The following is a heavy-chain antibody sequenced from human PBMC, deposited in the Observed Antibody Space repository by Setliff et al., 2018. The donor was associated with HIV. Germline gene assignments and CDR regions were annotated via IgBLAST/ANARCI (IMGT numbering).Heavy chain of an antibody. CDR1: GGSISSDSYY. D-gene: IGHD3-3*01. Sequence: SETLSLTCDVSGGSISSDSYYWAWIRQPPGKGLEWIGTIYYSGSTHYNPSLKSRLTISVEMSKNQLSLKLSSVTAADTAVYYCLLWTGYYTYWFFDLWGRGALVTVSS. CDR2: IYYSGST. V-gene: IGHV4-39*07. CDR3: LLWTGYYTYWFFDL. J-gene: IGHJ2*01.